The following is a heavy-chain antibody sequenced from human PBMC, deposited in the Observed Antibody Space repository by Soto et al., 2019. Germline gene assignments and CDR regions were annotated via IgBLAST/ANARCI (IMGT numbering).Heavy chain of an antibody. Sequence: ASVKVSCKASGYTFTGYYMHWVRQAPGQGLEWMGWINPNSGGTNYAQKFQGWVTMTRDTSISTAYMELSRLRSDDTAVYYCARASSENDSSGYYQPRNYYYYGMEVWGQGTTVTVSS. V-gene: IGHV1-2*04. CDR1: GYTFTGYY. D-gene: IGHD3-22*01. CDR3: ARASSENDSSGYYQPRNYYYYGMEV. J-gene: IGHJ6*02. CDR2: INPNSGGT.